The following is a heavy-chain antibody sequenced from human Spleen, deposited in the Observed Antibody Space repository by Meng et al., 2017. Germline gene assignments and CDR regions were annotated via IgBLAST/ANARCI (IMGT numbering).Heavy chain of an antibody. CDR2: IYYSGST. V-gene: IGHV4-39*07. D-gene: IGHD2-2*01. J-gene: IGHJ4*02. Sequence: GSLRLSCTVSGGSISSSSYYWGWIRQPPGKGLEWIGSIYYSGSTYYNPSLKSRVTISVDTSKNQFSLKLSSVTAADTAVYYCARAAHRYCSSTSCYVGEFDYWGQGTLVTVSS. CDR3: ARAAHRYCSSTSCYVGEFDY. CDR1: GGSISSSSYY.